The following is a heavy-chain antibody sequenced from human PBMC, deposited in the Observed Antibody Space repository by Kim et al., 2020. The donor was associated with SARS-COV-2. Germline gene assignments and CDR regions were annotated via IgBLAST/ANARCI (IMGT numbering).Heavy chain of an antibody. J-gene: IGHJ6*01. Sequence: GESLKISCKGSGYTFTSYWIAWVRQMPGKGLEWMGLIYPGDSDTRYSPSFQGQVTMAADKSISTAYLQWSSLQASDSAMYYCARQMGATTDYYYYGMDVW. V-gene: IGHV5-51*01. CDR1: GYTFTSYW. D-gene: IGHD1-26*01. CDR2: IYPGDSDT. CDR3: ARQMGATTDYYYYGMDV.